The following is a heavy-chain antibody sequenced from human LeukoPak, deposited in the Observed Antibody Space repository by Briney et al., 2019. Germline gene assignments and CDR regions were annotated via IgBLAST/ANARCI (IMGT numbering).Heavy chain of an antibody. V-gene: IGHV1-69*01. CDR3: AREVGLGYCSSTSCHTYYFDY. Sequence: GSSVTVSCKASGGTFSSYAISWVRQAPGQGLEWMGGIIPIFGTANYAQKFQGRVTITADESTSTAYMELSSLRSEDTAVYYCAREVGLGYCSSTSCHTYYFDYWGQGTLVTVSS. CDR1: GGTFSSYA. D-gene: IGHD2-2*01. J-gene: IGHJ4*02. CDR2: IIPIFGTA.